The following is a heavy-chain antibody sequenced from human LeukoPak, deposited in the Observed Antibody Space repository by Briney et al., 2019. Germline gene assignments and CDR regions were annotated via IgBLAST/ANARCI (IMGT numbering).Heavy chain of an antibody. CDR1: GFTFSSYG. V-gene: IGHV3-33*01. Sequence: GRSLRLSCEVSGFTFSSYGMHWVRQAPGKGLEWVAIIWYDGSNKYYADSVKGRFTISRDNSKNTLYLQMSILRADDTAVYYCARDLSAGAADYHFAYWGQGTLVIVSS. J-gene: IGHJ4*02. CDR2: IWYDGSNK. CDR3: ARDLSAGAADYHFAY. D-gene: IGHD6-13*01.